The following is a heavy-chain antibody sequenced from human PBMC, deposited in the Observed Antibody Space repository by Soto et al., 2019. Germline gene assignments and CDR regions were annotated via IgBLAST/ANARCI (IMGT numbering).Heavy chain of an antibody. Sequence: PGGSLRLSCAASGFTFSSYDMHWVRQATGKGLEWVSAIGTAGDTYYPGSVKGRFTISRENAKNSLYLQMNSLRAGDTAVYYCARGVHSQTYYDFWSGHYAPYYGMDVWGQGTTVTVSS. J-gene: IGHJ6*02. CDR1: GFTFSSYD. D-gene: IGHD3-3*01. CDR3: ARGVHSQTYYDFWSGHYAPYYGMDV. CDR2: IGTAGDT. V-gene: IGHV3-13*01.